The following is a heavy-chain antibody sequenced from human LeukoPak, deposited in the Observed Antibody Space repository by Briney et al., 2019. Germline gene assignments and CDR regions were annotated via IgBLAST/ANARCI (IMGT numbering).Heavy chain of an antibody. D-gene: IGHD6-13*01. J-gene: IGHJ5*02. CDR3: ARVSGPTIAAAGTGFNWFDP. V-gene: IGHV4-34*01. CDR1: GGSFSGYY. Sequence: SETLSLTCAVYGGSFSGYYWSWIRQPPGKGLEWIGEINHSGSTNYNPSLKSRVTISVDTSKNQFSLKLSSVTAADTAVYYCARVSGPTIAAAGTGFNWFDPWGQGTLVTVSS. CDR2: INHSGST.